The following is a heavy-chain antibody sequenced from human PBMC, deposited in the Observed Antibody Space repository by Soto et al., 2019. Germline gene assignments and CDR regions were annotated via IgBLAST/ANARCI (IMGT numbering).Heavy chain of an antibody. D-gene: IGHD5-12*01. CDR2: INAGNGNT. CDR1: GYTFTKYI. V-gene: IGHV1-3*01. J-gene: IGHJ4*02. CDR3: ARDAELATIPLDF. Sequence: ASVKVSCKASGYTFTKYIIHWVRQAPGQRLEWMGWINAGNGNTKYSQNFQGRVRFTRDTSASTAYMELSSLRSEDTAVYYCARDAELATIPLDFWGQGTLVTVSS.